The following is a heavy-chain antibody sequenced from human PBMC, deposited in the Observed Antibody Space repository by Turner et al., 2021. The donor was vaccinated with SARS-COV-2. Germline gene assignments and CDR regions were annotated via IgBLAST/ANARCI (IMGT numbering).Heavy chain of an antibody. J-gene: IGHJ3*02. CDR2: IYYSGST. CDR3: ARHVDTPMVYGPDEDTDAFDM. V-gene: IGHV4-39*01. Sequence: QLQLQESGPGLVRPSETLSLTCTVSGASISNSLYYWGWIRQPPGKGLEWIGTIYYSGSTYYHPSLKSRVTISVDTSKNQFSLKLSSVTAADTAVYYCARHVDTPMVYGPDEDTDAFDMWGQGTMVTVSS. CDR1: GASISNSLYY. D-gene: IGHD5-18*01.